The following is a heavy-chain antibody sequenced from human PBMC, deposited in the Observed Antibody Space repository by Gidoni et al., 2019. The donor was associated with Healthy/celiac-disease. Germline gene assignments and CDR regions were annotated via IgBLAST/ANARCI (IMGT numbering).Heavy chain of an antibody. CDR1: GGSISSSSYY. Sequence: QLQLQESGPGLVKPSETLSLTCTVSGGSISSSSYYWGWIRQPPGKGLEWIGIIYYSGSTYYNPSLKSRVTISVDTSKNQFSLKLSSVTAADTAVYYCARRSGSYDYSFDYWGQGTLVTVSS. V-gene: IGHV4-39*01. J-gene: IGHJ4*02. CDR2: IYYSGST. D-gene: IGHD1-26*01. CDR3: ARRSGSYDYSFDY.